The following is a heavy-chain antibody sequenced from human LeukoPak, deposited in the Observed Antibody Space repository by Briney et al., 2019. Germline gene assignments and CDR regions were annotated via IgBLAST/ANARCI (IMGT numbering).Heavy chain of an antibody. CDR2: IWYDGTKK. CDR1: GFNFENYG. V-gene: IGHV3-33*01. Sequence: PGGSLRLSCAASGFNFENYGMHWVRQAPGKGLEWVAVIWYDGTKKNYGDSVKGRFTISRDNSKNMVSLQMNSLRAEDTAVYYCAREDSSGYYHDALDLRGQGTMVTVSS. D-gene: IGHD3-22*01. J-gene: IGHJ3*01. CDR3: AREDSSGYYHDALDL.